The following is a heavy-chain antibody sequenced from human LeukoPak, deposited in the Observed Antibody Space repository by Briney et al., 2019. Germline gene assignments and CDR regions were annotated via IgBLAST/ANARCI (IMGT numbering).Heavy chain of an antibody. D-gene: IGHD5-24*01. CDR2: IYTSGST. V-gene: IGHV4-61*02. CDR1: GGSISSGSYY. Sequence: SETLSLTCTVSGGSISSGSYYWSWIRQPAGKGLEWIGRIYTSGSTNYNPSLKSRVTISVDTSKNQFSLKLSSVTAADTAAYYCARDLEMAFDYWGQGTLVTVSS. CDR3: ARDLEMAFDY. J-gene: IGHJ4*02.